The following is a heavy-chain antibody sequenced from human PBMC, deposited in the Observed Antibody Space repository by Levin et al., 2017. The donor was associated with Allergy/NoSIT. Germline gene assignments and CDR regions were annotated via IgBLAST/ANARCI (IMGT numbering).Heavy chain of an antibody. V-gene: IGHV3-23*01. CDR1: GFTFSDYA. CDR2: ITGGGFNT. D-gene: IGHD1-1*01. J-gene: IGHJ3*01. Sequence: GGSLRLSCAASGFTFSDYAMTWVRQAPGKGLEWVSVITGGGFNTYYGDSVKGRFTVSRDNSKNTLYLELNSLRAEDTAVYYCVKKQGGTSGFSFDVWGQGTMVTVSS. CDR3: VKKQGGTSGFSFDV.